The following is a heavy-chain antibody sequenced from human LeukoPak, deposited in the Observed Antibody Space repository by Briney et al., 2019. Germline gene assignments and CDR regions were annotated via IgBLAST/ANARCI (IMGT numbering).Heavy chain of an antibody. CDR3: ARDNYAYRLDL. J-gene: IGHJ5*02. Sequence: GGSLRLSCAASGFTFSSHEMNWVRQAPGKGLEWVSYISSSGSTIYYADSVKGRFSISRDNAKNSLYLQMNSLGAEDTAIYYCARDNYAYRLDLWGQGTLVSVSS. V-gene: IGHV3-48*03. D-gene: IGHD3-16*01. CDR2: ISSSGSTI. CDR1: GFTFSSHE.